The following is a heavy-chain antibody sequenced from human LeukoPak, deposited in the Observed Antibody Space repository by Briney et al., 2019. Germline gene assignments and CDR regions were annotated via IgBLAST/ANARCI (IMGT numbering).Heavy chain of an antibody. CDR1: GGSISGYY. J-gene: IGHJ4*02. V-gene: IGHV4-4*07. CDR3: AREGDYGDKD. CDR2: VYSSGST. Sequence: SETLSLTCTVSGGSISGYYWSWIRQPAGKGLEWLGRVYSSGSTNYNPSLKSRLTMSVDTSKNQFSLKLRSVTAADTAVYYCAREGDYGDKDWGQGTLVAVSS. D-gene: IGHD4-17*01.